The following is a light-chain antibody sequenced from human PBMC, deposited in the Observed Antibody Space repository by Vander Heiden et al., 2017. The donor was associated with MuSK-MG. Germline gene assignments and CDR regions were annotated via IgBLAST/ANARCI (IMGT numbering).Light chain of an antibody. CDR3: QQYKFYPWT. J-gene: IGKJ1*01. CDR1: QSISGW. CDR2: DAS. V-gene: IGKV1-5*01. Sequence: DIQMTQSPSTLSASVGDRVTITCRASQSISGWLAWYQQKPGKAPKLLIYDASCLESGVPSRFGGSGSGTEFSLTISSLQPDNFATYYCQQYKFYPWTFGQGTKVEIK.